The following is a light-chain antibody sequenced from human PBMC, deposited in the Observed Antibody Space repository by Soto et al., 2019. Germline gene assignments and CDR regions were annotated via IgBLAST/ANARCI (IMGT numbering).Light chain of an antibody. V-gene: IGKV3-20*01. CDR2: GAS. J-gene: IGKJ1*01. CDR1: QSVSSSF. Sequence: EIVLTQSPGTLSLSPGERATLSCRASQSVSSSFLAWYQQKPGQATRLLIYGASSRATGIPDRFSGSGSGTDFTLTISRLEPEDFALYYCQQYGSSPWTFGQGTKVEI. CDR3: QQYGSSPWT.